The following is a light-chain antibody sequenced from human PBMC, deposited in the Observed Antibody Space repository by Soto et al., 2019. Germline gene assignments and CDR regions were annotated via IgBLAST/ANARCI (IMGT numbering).Light chain of an antibody. CDR2: SNH. V-gene: IGLV1-40*01. J-gene: IGLJ1*01. Sequence: QSVLTQPPSVSGAPGQRVTISCTGSSSNIGAHYDVHWYQQLPGTAPKLLIHSNHQRPSGVPDRFSGSKYGTSASLAISGLRSEDEADYYCATWDDDLSGFVFGSGTKVTVL. CDR1: SSNIGAHYD. CDR3: ATWDDDLSGFV.